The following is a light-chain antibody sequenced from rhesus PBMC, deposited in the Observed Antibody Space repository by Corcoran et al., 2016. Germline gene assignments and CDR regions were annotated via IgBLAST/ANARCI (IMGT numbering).Light chain of an antibody. Sequence: DIQMTQSPSSLSASVGDTVTITCRASQGISSWVAWYQQKPGKAPNLLIYKASRLQSGVPSRVSGSGSGTDFTLAISSLRSDDFATYSCQQYSSIPLTFGGGTKVELK. V-gene: IGKV1-22*01. CDR2: KAS. CDR3: QQYSSIPLT. J-gene: IGKJ4*01. CDR1: QGISSW.